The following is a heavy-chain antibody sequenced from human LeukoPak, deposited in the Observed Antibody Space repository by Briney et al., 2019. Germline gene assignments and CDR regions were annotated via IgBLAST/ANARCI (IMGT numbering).Heavy chain of an antibody. D-gene: IGHD1-1*01. CDR2: IKQDGSEK. CDR3: ARGIGKAYYFDY. V-gene: IGHV3-7*04. Sequence: SCKASGGTFSSYAISWVRQAPGKGLEWVANIKQDGSEKYYVDSVKGRFTISRDNAKNSLYLQMNSLRAEDTAVYYCARGIGKAYYFDYWGQGTLVTVSS. CDR1: GGTFSSYA. J-gene: IGHJ4*02.